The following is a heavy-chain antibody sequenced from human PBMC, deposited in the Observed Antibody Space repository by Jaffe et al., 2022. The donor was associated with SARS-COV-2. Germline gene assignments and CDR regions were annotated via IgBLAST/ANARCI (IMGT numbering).Heavy chain of an antibody. D-gene: IGHD5-18*01. CDR1: RGTFNNYA. J-gene: IGHJ3*02. CDR2: IIPIFGTP. Sequence: QVQLVQSGAEVKKPGSSVKVSCKASRGTFNNYAISWVRQAPGQGLEWMGGIIPIFGTPNYAQKFQGRVTITADESTSTAYMELSSLRSEDTAVYYCARVGTRSDTAMVHDAFDIWGQGTMVTVSS. CDR3: ARVGTRSDTAMVHDAFDI. V-gene: IGHV1-69*01.